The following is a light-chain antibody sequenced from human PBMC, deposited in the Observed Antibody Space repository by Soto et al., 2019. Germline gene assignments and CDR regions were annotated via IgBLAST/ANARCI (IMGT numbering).Light chain of an antibody. CDR2: GAS. CDR1: QSITNNY. J-gene: IGKJ1*01. V-gene: IGKV3-20*01. CDR3: QHYGSSPRT. Sequence: ESVLTQSPGTLSFSPGERATLSCRAIQSITNNYLAWYQQKAGQVPRLLLYGASTRPTGIPDRFSGSGSGTDFTLTITRLEPDDFAVYYCQHYGSSPRTFGQGTKVDIK.